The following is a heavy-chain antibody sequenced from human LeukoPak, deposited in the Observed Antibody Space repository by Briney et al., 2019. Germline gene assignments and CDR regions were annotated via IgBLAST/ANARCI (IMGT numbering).Heavy chain of an antibody. CDR3: TRDQYSSGWYDILFDY. V-gene: IGHV3-49*03. Sequence: GGSLRLSCTAFGFTFGDYAMSWFRQAPGKGLEWVGFIRSKIYGGTTEYAASVKGRFTISRDDSKSIAYLQMNSLKTGDTAVYYCTRDQYSSGWYDILFDYWGQGTLVTVSS. CDR1: GFTFGDYA. D-gene: IGHD6-19*01. CDR2: IRSKIYGGTT. J-gene: IGHJ4*02.